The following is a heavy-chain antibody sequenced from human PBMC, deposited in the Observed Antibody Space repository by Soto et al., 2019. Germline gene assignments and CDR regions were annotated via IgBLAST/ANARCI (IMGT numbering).Heavy chain of an antibody. D-gene: IGHD2-2*01. CDR3: ARRGFCNTTSCRAFDY. J-gene: IGHJ4*02. CDR1: GYTFSGHF. V-gene: IGHV1-2*02. CDR2: INPNNIGAT. Sequence: QVQLVQSGAEVRKPGASVKVSCKASGYTFSGHFMHWVRQAPGQRLEWMGWINPNNIGATNCAQMFQGRVTMTRDTSINTVYMELSTLRSDDTAVYYCARRGFCNTTSCRAFDYWGQGTLVTVSS.